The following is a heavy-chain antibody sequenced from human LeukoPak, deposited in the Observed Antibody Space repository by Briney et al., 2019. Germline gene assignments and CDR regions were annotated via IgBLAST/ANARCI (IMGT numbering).Heavy chain of an antibody. J-gene: IGHJ4*02. D-gene: IGHD6-19*01. CDR1: GFSITSGYY. V-gene: IGHV4-38-2*01. CDR2: IYHSGDR. Sequence: SETLSLTCAVSGFSITSGYYWGWIRQPPGKGLEWIGSIYHSGDRNFNPSLKSRVSISVDTSNNQFSLELSSVTAADTAVYYCARHYSSGWYPFDYWGQETLVTVSS. CDR3: ARHYSSGWYPFDY.